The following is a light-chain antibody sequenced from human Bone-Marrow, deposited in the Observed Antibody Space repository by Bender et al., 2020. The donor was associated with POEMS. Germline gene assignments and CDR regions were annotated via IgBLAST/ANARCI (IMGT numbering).Light chain of an antibody. V-gene: IGLV1-40*01. Sequence: QSMLTQPPSVSGAPGQRVIISCSGSSSNIGAGYDVHWYQQFAGTAPKLLIYGYNNRPSGVPDRFSGSKSGTSASLAITGLQAEDEGDYYCQSYDNSLGGWVFGGGTKLTVL. CDR3: QSYDNSLGGWV. CDR1: SSNIGAGYD. J-gene: IGLJ3*02. CDR2: GYN.